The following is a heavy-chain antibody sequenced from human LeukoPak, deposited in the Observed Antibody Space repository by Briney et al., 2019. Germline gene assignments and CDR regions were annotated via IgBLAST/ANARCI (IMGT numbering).Heavy chain of an antibody. CDR3: TRSNNVVGATCFDY. V-gene: IGHV3-64*02. Sequence: GGSLRLSCAASGFTFSSYAMHWVRQAPGKGLEYVSSISSNGGSTYYVDSVKGRFTISRDNSKNTLYLQMGSLRAEDMAVYYCTRSNNVVGATCFDYWGQGTLVTVSS. D-gene: IGHD1-26*01. CDR2: ISSNGGST. CDR1: GFTFSSYA. J-gene: IGHJ4*02.